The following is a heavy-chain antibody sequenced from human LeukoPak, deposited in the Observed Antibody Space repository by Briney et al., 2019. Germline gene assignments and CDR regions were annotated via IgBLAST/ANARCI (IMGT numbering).Heavy chain of an antibody. Sequence: SGPTLVNPTQTLTLTCTFSGFSLTTSGVGVGWVRQSPGEALECLALIYWDDDRRYSPSLKSRLTITKDTSKNQVVLTMSNMDPVDTGTYYCAHIPNYYSNYYMDAWGKGTTVTVSS. CDR3: AHIPNYYSNYYMDA. CDR2: IYWDDDR. J-gene: IGHJ6*03. V-gene: IGHV2-5*02. CDR1: GFSLTTSGVG.